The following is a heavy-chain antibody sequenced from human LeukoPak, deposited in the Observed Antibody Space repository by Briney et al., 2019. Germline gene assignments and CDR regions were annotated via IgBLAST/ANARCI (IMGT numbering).Heavy chain of an antibody. CDR2: IYTSGST. CDR3: ARTLYYYDSSGYSAPGAFDI. J-gene: IGHJ3*02. V-gene: IGHV4-61*02. D-gene: IGHD3-22*01. CDR1: GGSISSGSYY. Sequence: PSETLSLTCTVSGGSISSGSYYWSWIRQPAGKGLEWIGRIYTSGSTNYNPSLKSRVTISVDTSKNQFSLKLSSVTAADTAVYYCARTLYYYDSSGYSAPGAFDIWGQGTMVTVSS.